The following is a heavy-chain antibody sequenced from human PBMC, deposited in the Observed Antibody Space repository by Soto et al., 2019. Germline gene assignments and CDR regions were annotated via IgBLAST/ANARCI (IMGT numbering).Heavy chain of an antibody. J-gene: IGHJ4*02. CDR3: TTVSPRRLASIDDY. CDR2: IKSKTDGGTT. CDR1: GFTFSNAW. Sequence: EVQLVESGGGLVKPGGSLRLSCAASGFTFSNAWMSWVRQAPGKGLEWVGRIKSKTDGGTTDYAAPVKGRFTISRDDSKNTLYLQMNSLKTEDTALYYCTTVSPRRLASIDDYWGQGTLVTVSS. D-gene: IGHD3-3*01. V-gene: IGHV3-15*01.